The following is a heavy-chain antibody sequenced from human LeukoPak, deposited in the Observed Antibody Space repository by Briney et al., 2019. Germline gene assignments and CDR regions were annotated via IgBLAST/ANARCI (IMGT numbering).Heavy chain of an antibody. Sequence: PGRSLRLSCAASGFTFSSYSMNWVRQAPGKGLEWVSYISSSSSTIYYADSVKGRFTISRDNAKNSLYLQMNSLRAEDTAVYYCARDHPHCSSTSCYAYYYYYMDVWGKGTTVTVSS. CDR2: ISSSSSTI. CDR1: GFTFSSYS. V-gene: IGHV3-48*04. D-gene: IGHD2-2*01. CDR3: ARDHPHCSSTSCYAYYYYYMDV. J-gene: IGHJ6*03.